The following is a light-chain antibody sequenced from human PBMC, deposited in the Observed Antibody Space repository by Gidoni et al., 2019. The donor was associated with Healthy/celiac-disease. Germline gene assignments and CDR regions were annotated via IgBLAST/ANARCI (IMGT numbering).Light chain of an antibody. CDR2: DAS. J-gene: IGKJ3*01. CDR1: QDISNY. CDR3: QQYDNLPPFT. V-gene: IGKV1-33*01. Sequence: IQMTHSSSSLSASVGDRVTITCQASQDISNYLNWYQQKPGKAPKLLIYDASNLETGVPSRFSGSGSGTDFTFTISSLQPEDIATYYCQQYDNLPPFTFGPGTKVDIK.